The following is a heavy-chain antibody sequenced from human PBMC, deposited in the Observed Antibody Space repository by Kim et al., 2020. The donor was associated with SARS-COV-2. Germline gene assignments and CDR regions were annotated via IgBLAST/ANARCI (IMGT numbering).Heavy chain of an antibody. V-gene: IGHV3-23*01. D-gene: IGHD2-21*02. J-gene: IGHJ4*02. Sequence: AGPVTGRFTSSSDNSKNTLYLQMNSLRAEDTAVYYCAKEHLVVVTAISDYWGQGTLVTVSS. CDR3: AKEHLVVVTAISDY.